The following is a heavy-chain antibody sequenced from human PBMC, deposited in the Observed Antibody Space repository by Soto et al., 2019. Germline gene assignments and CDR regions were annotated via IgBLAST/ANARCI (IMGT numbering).Heavy chain of an antibody. J-gene: IGHJ4*02. D-gene: IGHD1-1*01. V-gene: IGHV3-15*01. CDR1: GFSFSDAW. CDR3: TTEPHSTGTKY. Sequence: EVQLVESGGGLVKPGGSLRLSCAASGFSFSDAWMTWVRQAPGAGLEWVGRIKSRTDGGTTDYAAPVKGRFTISRDASKTTLYLQMNSLKTEDTAVYYCTTEPHSTGTKYWGQGTLVTVSS. CDR2: IKSRTDGGTT.